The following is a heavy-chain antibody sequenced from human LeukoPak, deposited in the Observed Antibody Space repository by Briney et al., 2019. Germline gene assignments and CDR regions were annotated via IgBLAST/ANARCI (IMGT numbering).Heavy chain of an antibody. V-gene: IGHV4-59*01. D-gene: IGHD6-19*01. Sequence: PSETLSLTCAVYGGSFSGYYWSWIRQPPGKGLEWIGYIHNSGSTNYNPSLKSRVTISVDMSKNQFSLKLSSVTAADMAVYYCARGTIAVAGIFDYWGQGTLVTVSS. CDR3: ARGTIAVAGIFDY. CDR1: GGSFSGYY. J-gene: IGHJ4*02. CDR2: IHNSGST.